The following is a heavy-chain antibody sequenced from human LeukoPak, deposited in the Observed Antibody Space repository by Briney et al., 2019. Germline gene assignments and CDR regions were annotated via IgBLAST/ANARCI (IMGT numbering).Heavy chain of an antibody. CDR2: INPNSGGT. V-gene: IGHV1-2*02. D-gene: IGHD5-12*01. J-gene: IGHJ4*02. CDR3: ARHDDEGYGPDY. Sequence: GASVKVSCKASGYTFTGYYMHWVRQAPGQGLEWMGWINPNSGGTNYAQKFQGSVTMTRDTSISTAYMELSRLRSDDTAVYYCARHDDEGYGPDYWGQGTLVTVSS. CDR1: GYTFTGYY.